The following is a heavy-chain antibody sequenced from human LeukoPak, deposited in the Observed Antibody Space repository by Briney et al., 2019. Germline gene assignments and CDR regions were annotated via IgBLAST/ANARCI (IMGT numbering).Heavy chain of an antibody. D-gene: IGHD2-21*02. CDR3: SRLAGCGGDCYSEGDY. Sequence: GASVKVSCKASGYTFTSYGISWVRQAPGQGLEWMGWINPNSGDTNYAQRFQGKITMTRDTSTTTTYMELSSLTSDDTALYYCSRLAGCGGDCYSEGDYWGQGTLVIVSS. V-gene: IGHV1-18*01. J-gene: IGHJ4*02. CDR1: GYTFTSYG. CDR2: INPNSGDT.